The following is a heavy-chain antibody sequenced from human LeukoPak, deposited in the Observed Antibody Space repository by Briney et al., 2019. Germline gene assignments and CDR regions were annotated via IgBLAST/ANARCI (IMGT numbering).Heavy chain of an antibody. CDR1: GFTFSSYA. V-gene: IGHV3-23*01. Sequence: GGSLRLSCAASGFTFSSYAMSWVRQAPGKGLEWVSAISGSGGSTYYADSVKGRFTISRDDSKNTLYLQMNSLRAEDTAVYYCAKAPYDYIWGSYRLDYWGQGTLVTVSS. CDR3: AKAPYDYIWGSYRLDY. J-gene: IGHJ4*02. CDR2: ISGSGGST. D-gene: IGHD3-16*02.